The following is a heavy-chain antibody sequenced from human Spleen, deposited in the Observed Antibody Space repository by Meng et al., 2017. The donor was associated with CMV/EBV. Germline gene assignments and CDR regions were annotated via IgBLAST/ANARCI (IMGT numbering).Heavy chain of an antibody. CDR1: GFTFNSYG. CDR3: AKDNSITMIVVITSGMDV. Sequence: GESLKISCAASGFTFNSYGMHWVRQAPGKGLEWVAFIRYDGSNKYYADSVKGRFTISRDNSKNTLYLQMNSLRAEDTAVYYCAKDNSITMIVVITSGMDVWGQGTTVTVSS. J-gene: IGHJ6*02. D-gene: IGHD3-22*01. V-gene: IGHV3-30*02. CDR2: IRYDGSNK.